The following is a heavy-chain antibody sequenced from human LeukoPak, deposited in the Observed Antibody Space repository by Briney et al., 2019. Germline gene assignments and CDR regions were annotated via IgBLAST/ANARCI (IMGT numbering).Heavy chain of an antibody. CDR1: GYSISSGYY. J-gene: IGHJ4*02. D-gene: IGHD3-3*01. V-gene: IGHV4-38-2*02. Sequence: PSETLSLTCTVSGYSISSGYYWGWIRQPPGKGLERIGSIYHSGSTYYNPSLKSRVTISVDTSKNQFSLKLSSVTAADTAVYYCATGYYDFWSGYPSTPRDWGQGTLVTVSS. CDR3: ATGYYDFWSGYPSTPRD. CDR2: IYHSGST.